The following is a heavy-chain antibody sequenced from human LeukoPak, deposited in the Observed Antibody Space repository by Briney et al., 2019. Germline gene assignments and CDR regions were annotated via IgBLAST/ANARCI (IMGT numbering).Heavy chain of an antibody. Sequence: PSETLSLTCTVSGGSISSYYWGWIRQPPGKGLEWIGEIYHSGSTNYNPSLKSRVTISVDKSKNQFSLKLSSVTAADTAVYYCASSNWNYGYWFDPWGQGTLVTVSS. D-gene: IGHD1-7*01. V-gene: IGHV4-59*12. J-gene: IGHJ5*02. CDR2: IYHSGST. CDR1: GGSISSYY. CDR3: ASSNWNYGYWFDP.